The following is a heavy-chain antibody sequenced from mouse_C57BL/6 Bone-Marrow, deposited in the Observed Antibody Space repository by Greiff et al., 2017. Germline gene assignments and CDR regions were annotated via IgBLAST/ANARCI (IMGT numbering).Heavy chain of an antibody. D-gene: IGHD2-1*01. CDR2: INHNYGTT. CDR1: GYSFTDYN. CDR3: SRGDGNYVVFYAMDY. Sequence: EVQVVESGPELVKPGASVKISCKASGYSFTDYNMNWVKQSNGKSLEWIGVINHNYGTTSYNQKFKGKATLTVDQSSSTAYMQLNSLTSEDSAVYYCSRGDGNYVVFYAMDYWGQGTSVTVSS. V-gene: IGHV1-39*01. J-gene: IGHJ4*01.